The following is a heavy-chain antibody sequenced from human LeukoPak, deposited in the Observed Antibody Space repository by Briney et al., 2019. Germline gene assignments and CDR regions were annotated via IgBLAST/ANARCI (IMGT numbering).Heavy chain of an antibody. D-gene: IGHD3-22*01. Sequence: GGSLRLSCAASGFTFSSYAMSWVRQAPGKGLEWVSAISGSGGSTYYADSVKGRFTISRDNSKNTLYLQMNSLRAEDTAVYYCARDHYYDSSGYSPDYWGQGTLVTVSS. J-gene: IGHJ4*02. CDR2: ISGSGGST. V-gene: IGHV3-23*01. CDR3: ARDHYYDSSGYSPDY. CDR1: GFTFSSYA.